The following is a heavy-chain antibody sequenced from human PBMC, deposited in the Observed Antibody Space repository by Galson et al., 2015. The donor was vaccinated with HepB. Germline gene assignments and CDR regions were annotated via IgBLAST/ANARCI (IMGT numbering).Heavy chain of an antibody. J-gene: IGHJ4*02. CDR2: IWYDGSNK. D-gene: IGHD2-2*01. CDR3: ARDAPYCSSTSCPLDY. Sequence: SLRLSCAASGFTFSSYGMHWVRRAPGMGLEWVAVIWYDGSNKYYADSVKGRFTISRDNSKNTLYLQMNSLRAEDTAVYYCARDAPYCSSTSCPLDYWGQGTLVTVSS. CDR1: GFTFSSYG. V-gene: IGHV3-33*01.